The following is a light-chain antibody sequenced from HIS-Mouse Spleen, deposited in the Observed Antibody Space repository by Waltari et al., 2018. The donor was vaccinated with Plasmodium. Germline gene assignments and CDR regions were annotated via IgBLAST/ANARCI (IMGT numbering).Light chain of an antibody. Sequence: DIQMTQSPSPLSASVGSRVTITCQASQDIINYLNWYHQKLGKAPKLLIYDASNLETGVPSRFSGSGSGTDFTFTISSLQPEDIATYYCQQYDNLPLTFGGGTKVEIK. CDR1: QDIINY. CDR2: DAS. J-gene: IGKJ4*01. V-gene: IGKV1-33*01. CDR3: QQYDNLPLT.